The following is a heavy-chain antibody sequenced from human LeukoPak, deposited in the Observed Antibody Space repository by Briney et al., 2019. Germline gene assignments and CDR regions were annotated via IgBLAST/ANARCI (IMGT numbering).Heavy chain of an antibody. CDR3: ARKISIEAAAAGTAEYFQH. V-gene: IGHV4-30-4*08. Sequence: SETLSLICTVSVGSISSGDYYWSWIRQPPGKGLEWIGYIYYSGSPYYNPSLKSRVTISVDTSKNQFSLKLSSVTAADTAVYYCARKISIEAAAAGTAEYFQHWGQGTLVTVSS. CDR2: IYYSGSP. D-gene: IGHD6-13*01. CDR1: VGSISSGDYY. J-gene: IGHJ1*01.